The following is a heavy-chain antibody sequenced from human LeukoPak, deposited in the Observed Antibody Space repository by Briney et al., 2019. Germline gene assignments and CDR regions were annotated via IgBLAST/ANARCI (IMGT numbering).Heavy chain of an antibody. CDR2: IYYSGST. Sequence: SETLSLTCTVSGGSISSYYWSSIRQPPGKGLEWIGYIYYSGSTNYNPSLKSRVTISVDTSKNQFSLKLSSVTAADTAVYYCARALRARITGTTASVYGMDVWGQGTTVIVSS. D-gene: IGHD1-20*01. CDR3: ARALRARITGTTASVYGMDV. J-gene: IGHJ6*02. V-gene: IGHV4-59*01. CDR1: GGSISSYY.